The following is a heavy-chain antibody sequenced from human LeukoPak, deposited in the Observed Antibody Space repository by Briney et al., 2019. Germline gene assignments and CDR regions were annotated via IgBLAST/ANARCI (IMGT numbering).Heavy chain of an antibody. CDR1: GGSTSSGGYS. J-gene: IGHJ4*02. D-gene: IGHD2-21*02. CDR2: IYHSGST. Sequence: SQTLSLTCAVSGGSTSSGGYSCSWIRQPPGKGLEWIGYIYHSGSTYYNPSLKSRVTISVDRSKNQFSLKLSSVTAADTAVYYCARCDSHYFDYWGQGTLVTVSS. V-gene: IGHV4-30-2*01. CDR3: ARCDSHYFDY.